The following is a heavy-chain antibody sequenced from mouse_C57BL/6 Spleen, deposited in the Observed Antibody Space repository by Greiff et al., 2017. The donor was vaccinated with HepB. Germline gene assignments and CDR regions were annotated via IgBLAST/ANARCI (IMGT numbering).Heavy chain of an antibody. CDR1: GYTFTDYY. D-gene: IGHD2-4*01. Sequence: VQLQQSGAELVRPGASVKLSCKASGYTFTDYYINWVKRRPGQGLEWIARIYPGSGNTYYNEQFKGKATLTAEKSSSTTYVHLSSLTSEDSAVYFCAFSYDCDGGFADWGQGTLVTVSA. V-gene: IGHV1-76*01. CDR3: AFSYDCDGGFAD. CDR2: IYPGSGNT. J-gene: IGHJ3*01.